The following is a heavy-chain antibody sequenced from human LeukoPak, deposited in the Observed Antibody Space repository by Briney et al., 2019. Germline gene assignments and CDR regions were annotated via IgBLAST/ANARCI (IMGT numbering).Heavy chain of an antibody. V-gene: IGHV4-31*03. CDR3: ARGVSQPYFDY. J-gene: IGHJ4*02. Sequence: SETLSLTCTVSGGSISSGGYYWSWIRQHPGKGLEWIGYIYYSGSTYYNPSLKSRVTISVDTSKNQFSLKLSSVTAADTAVYYCARGVSQPYFDYWGQGTLVTVSS. CDR1: GGSISSGGYY. D-gene: IGHD6-13*01. CDR2: IYYSGST.